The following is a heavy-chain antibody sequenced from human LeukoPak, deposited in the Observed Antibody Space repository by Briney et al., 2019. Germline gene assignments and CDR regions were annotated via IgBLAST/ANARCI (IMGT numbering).Heavy chain of an antibody. V-gene: IGHV4-30-2*01. Sequence: PSETLSLTCTVSGGSISSGGYYWSWIRQPPGKGLEWIGYIYHSGSTYYNPSLKSRVTIDRSKNQFSLKLSSVTAADTAVYYCATGGWYFDYWGQGTLVTVSS. D-gene: IGHD6-19*01. CDR1: GGSISSGGYY. J-gene: IGHJ4*02. CDR2: IYHSGST. CDR3: ATGGWYFDY.